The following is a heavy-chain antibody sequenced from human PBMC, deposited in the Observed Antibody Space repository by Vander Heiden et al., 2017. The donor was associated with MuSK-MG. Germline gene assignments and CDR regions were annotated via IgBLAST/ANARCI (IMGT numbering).Heavy chain of an antibody. V-gene: IGHV3-7*01. J-gene: IGHJ4*02. CDR3: ARGRASEY. CDR1: GLTFTTHW. Sequence: EVQLVESVGGLVQPGGSLRLSCAVSGLTFTTHWMTWVRQAPGKGLEWVANINQEGREKYYVDSVKGRFTISRDNAKNSMYLQMNSLRGEDAAVYYCARGRASEYWGQGTLVTVSS. CDR2: INQEGREK.